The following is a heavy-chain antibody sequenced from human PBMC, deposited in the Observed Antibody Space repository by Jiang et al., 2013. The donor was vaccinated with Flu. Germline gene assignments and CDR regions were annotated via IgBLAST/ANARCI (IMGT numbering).Heavy chain of an antibody. CDR2: SLTWEH. V-gene: IGHV4-59*11. Sequence: SGHYWSWIRQPPRKGLEWIGISLTWEHQLQSSLTSRVTISRDTSNNQFSLRLSSVTAADTAVYYCARETMVAVSRYYFYLMDVWGQGTTVTISS. CDR1: SGHY. J-gene: IGHJ6*02. D-gene: IGHD4/OR15-4a*01. CDR3: ARETMVAVSRYYFYLMDV.